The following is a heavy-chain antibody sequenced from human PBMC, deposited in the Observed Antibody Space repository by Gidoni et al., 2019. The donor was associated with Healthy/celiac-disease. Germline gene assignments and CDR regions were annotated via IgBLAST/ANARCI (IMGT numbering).Heavy chain of an antibody. CDR1: GFTFTSSA. V-gene: IGHV1-58*01. Sequence: QMQLVPSGPEVTKPGTSVKVSCKASGFTFTSSAVQWVRQARGQRLEWIGWIVVGSGNTNYAQKFQERVTITRDMSTSTAYMELSSLRSEDTAVYYCAAEPYCSGGSCYSVVYWGQGTLVTVSS. J-gene: IGHJ4*02. D-gene: IGHD2-15*01. CDR3: AAEPYCSGGSCYSVVY. CDR2: IVVGSGNT.